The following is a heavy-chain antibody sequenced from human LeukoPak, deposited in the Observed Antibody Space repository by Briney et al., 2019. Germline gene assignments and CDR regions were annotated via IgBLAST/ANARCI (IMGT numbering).Heavy chain of an antibody. Sequence: SETLSLTCTASGGSISSYYWGWIRQAPGKGLEWIGYIYNSGSNTYNPSLRGRVTISVDTPKNQFFLKLSSVTAADTAVYYCARDKQPGDYWGQGTLVTVSS. V-gene: IGHV4-59*01. CDR1: GGSISSYY. CDR3: ARDKQPGDY. D-gene: IGHD5-18*01. J-gene: IGHJ4*02. CDR2: IYNSGSN.